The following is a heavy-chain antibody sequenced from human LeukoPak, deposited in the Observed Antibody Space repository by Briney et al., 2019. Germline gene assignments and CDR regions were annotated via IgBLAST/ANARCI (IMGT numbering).Heavy chain of an antibody. Sequence: GGYLRLSCAASGFTFSSYEMNWVRQAPGKGLEWVSYISSSGSTIYYADSVKGRFTISRDNAKNSLYLQTNSLSAEDTAVYYCARGTGSGSSFLDYWGQGTLVTVSS. CDR1: GFTFSSYE. D-gene: IGHD3-10*01. J-gene: IGHJ4*02. CDR3: ARGTGSGSSFLDY. CDR2: ISSSGSTI. V-gene: IGHV3-48*03.